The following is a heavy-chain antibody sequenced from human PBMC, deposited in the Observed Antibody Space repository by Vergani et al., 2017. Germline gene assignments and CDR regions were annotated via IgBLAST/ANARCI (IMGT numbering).Heavy chain of an antibody. Sequence: QVKLQESGPGLLKPSQTLSLTCTVSGESIRSGSHYWSWIRQPAGKGPEWIGHIHTGGSTDLNPSVKSRVSISVDTSKSQFSLKLNSVTVADTAVYYCARSRPYWTSGSCPAIWGQGTLVTVSS. CDR2: IHTGGST. CDR3: ARSRPYWTSGSCPAI. D-gene: IGHD2-15*01. CDR1: GESIRSGSHY. V-gene: IGHV4-61*02. J-gene: IGHJ4*02.